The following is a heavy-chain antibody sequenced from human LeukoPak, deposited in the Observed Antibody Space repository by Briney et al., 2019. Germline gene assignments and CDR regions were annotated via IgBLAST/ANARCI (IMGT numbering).Heavy chain of an antibody. D-gene: IGHD5-18*01. CDR1: GGSFSGYY. CDR2: INHSGST. Sequence: SETLSLTCAVYGGSFSGYYWSWIRQPPGKGLEWIGEINHSGSTNYNPSLKSRVTISVDTSKNQFSLKLSSVTAADTAVYYCARNVQLDPWGQGTLVTVSS. V-gene: IGHV4-34*01. J-gene: IGHJ5*02. CDR3: ARNVQLDP.